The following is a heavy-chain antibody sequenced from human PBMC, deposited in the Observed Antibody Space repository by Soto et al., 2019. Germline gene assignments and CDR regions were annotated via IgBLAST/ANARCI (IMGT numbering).Heavy chain of an antibody. J-gene: IGHJ6*02. V-gene: IGHV3-53*02. D-gene: IGHD3-16*01. Sequence: EVQLVETGGGLIQPGGSLRLSCAVSGFTVSTNYMSWVRQAPGKGLEWVSVIYYDDGSTYYADSVKGRFSISRDSSMNTLYLQMKRLRAEDTAVYYFASGQQVILRYYYGLDVWGQGTTVTVSS. CDR1: GFTVSTNY. CDR2: IYYDDGST. CDR3: ASGQQVILRYYYGLDV.